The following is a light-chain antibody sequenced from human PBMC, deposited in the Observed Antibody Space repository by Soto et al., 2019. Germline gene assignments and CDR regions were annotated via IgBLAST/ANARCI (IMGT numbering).Light chain of an antibody. J-gene: IGKJ4*01. CDR1: QGIGDY. Sequence: DIQVTQSPSSLSASVGDRVTITCRATQGIGDYVAWYQQRPGKVPHLLIYGASTLQTGAPSRFSGGHSGPDYTLTISGLQPEDVATYYCQKYNNAPLTFGRGTRVEI. CDR3: QKYNNAPLT. CDR2: GAS. V-gene: IGKV1-27*01.